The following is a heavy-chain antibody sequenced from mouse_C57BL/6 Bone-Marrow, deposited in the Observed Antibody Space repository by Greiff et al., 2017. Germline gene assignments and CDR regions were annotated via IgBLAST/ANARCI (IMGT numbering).Heavy chain of an antibody. D-gene: IGHD1-1*01. CDR3: TTHYSGSSCVCFDY. V-gene: IGHV14-4*01. CDR1: GFNIKDDY. Sequence: EVQLQQSGAELVRPGASVKLSCTASGFNIKDDYMHWVKQRPEQGLEWIGRINPETGGTDSAAKFQGKATIAADPSSNTAYLQLSSLTSEDTAVYYCTTHYSGSSCVCFDYWGQGTTLTVSS. J-gene: IGHJ2*01. CDR2: INPETGGT.